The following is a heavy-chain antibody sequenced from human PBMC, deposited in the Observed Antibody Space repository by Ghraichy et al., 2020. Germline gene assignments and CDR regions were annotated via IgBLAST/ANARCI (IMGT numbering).Heavy chain of an antibody. CDR3: ATWGGSGGEVY. Sequence: GESLNISCKGSGYSFTNYWIGWVRQMPGKGLEWMGIMYPGDSETTYSPSFQGQVTISADKSINTAYLQWSSLKASDTAMYYCATWGGSGGEVYWGQGTLVTVSS. CDR2: MYPGDSET. D-gene: IGHD3-16*01. CDR1: GYSFTNYW. V-gene: IGHV5-51*01. J-gene: IGHJ4*02.